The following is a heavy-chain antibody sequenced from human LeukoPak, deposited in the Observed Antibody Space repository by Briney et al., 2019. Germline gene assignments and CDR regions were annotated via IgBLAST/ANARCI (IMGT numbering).Heavy chain of an antibody. CDR3: VRRDTGWNYFDY. D-gene: IGHD6-19*01. CDR2: IYSTGKN. CDR1: GGSINSHY. J-gene: IGHJ4*02. V-gene: IGHV4-4*08. Sequence: SETLSLTCAVSGGSINSHYWGWIRQPPGKGLQWIGDIYSTGKNDYNPSLKSRVTISLDTSKSHLSLNLTSVLAADTAIYYCVRRDTGWNYFDYWGQGILVTVSS.